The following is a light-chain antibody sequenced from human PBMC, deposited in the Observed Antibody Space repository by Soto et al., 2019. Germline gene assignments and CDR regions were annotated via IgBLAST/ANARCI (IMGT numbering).Light chain of an antibody. CDR2: GAS. CDR1: QSLSSTY. Sequence: EIVLTQSPGTLSLSPGERATLSCRASQSLSSTYLAWYQQKPGQAPRLLIYGASNRATGIPDRFSGSGSGTDFTLTINRLEPEDFAVYYCQQYGSSPLTFGGGTKVEIK. V-gene: IGKV3-20*01. CDR3: QQYGSSPLT. J-gene: IGKJ4*02.